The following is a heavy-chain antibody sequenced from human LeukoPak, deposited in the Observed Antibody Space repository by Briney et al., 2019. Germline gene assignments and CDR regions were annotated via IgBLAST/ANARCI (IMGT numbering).Heavy chain of an antibody. D-gene: IGHD5-18*01. CDR3: AKEGGYSYGSGLDY. V-gene: IGHV3-23*01. CDR1: GFTFSSYA. Sequence: GGSLRLSCAASGFTFSSYAMSWVRQAPGKGLEWVSAIGGSGGRTYYADSVKGRFTISRDNSKNTLYLQMNSLRAEDTAVYYCAKEGGYSYGSGLDYWGQGTLVTVSS. J-gene: IGHJ4*02. CDR2: IGGSGGRT.